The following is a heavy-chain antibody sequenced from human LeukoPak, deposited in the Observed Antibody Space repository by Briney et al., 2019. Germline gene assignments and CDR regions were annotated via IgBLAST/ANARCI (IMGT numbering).Heavy chain of an antibody. CDR2: ISAYNGNT. CDR3: ARSFRTTVTHNWFDP. Sequence: ASVKVSCKASGYTFTSYGISWVRQAPGQGLEWMGWISAYNGNTNYAQKLQGRVTMTTDTSTGTAYMELRSLRSDDTAVYYCARSFRTTVTHNWFDPWGQGTLVTVSS. J-gene: IGHJ5*02. V-gene: IGHV1-18*01. CDR1: GYTFTSYG. D-gene: IGHD4-17*01.